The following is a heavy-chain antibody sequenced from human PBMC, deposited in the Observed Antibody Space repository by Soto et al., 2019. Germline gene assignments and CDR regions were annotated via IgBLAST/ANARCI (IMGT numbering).Heavy chain of an antibody. Sequence: GGSLRLSCAASGFTFSSYAMSWVRQAPGKGLEWVSAISGSGGSTYYADSVKGRFTISRDNSKNTLYLQMNSLRAEDTAVYYCAKSYYYGSGSYYMGYYFDYWGQGTLVTVSS. V-gene: IGHV3-23*01. CDR2: ISGSGGST. CDR3: AKSYYYGSGSYYMGYYFDY. J-gene: IGHJ4*02. CDR1: GFTFSSYA. D-gene: IGHD3-10*01.